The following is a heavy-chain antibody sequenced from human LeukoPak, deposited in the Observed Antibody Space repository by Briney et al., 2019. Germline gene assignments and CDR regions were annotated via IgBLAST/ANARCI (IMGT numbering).Heavy chain of an antibody. CDR2: IYSGGTT. D-gene: IGHD6-13*01. V-gene: IGHV3-53*01. CDR3: ASLNGIAAEGWAFDI. Sequence: GGSLRLSCAASGFTVSSYYMSWVRQAPGEGLEWVSVIYSGGTTYYADSVMGRFTISRDNAKNTLYLQMNSLRAEDTAVYYCASLNGIAAEGWAFDIWGQGTMVTVSS. CDR1: GFTVSSYY. J-gene: IGHJ3*02.